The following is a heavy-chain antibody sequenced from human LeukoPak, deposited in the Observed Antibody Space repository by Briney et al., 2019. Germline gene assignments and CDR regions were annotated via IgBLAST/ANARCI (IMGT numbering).Heavy chain of an antibody. CDR2: ISYDGSNK. Sequence: GGSLRLSCAASGFTFSSYAMHWVRQAPGKGLEWVAVISYDGSNKYYADSVKGRFTISRDNSKNSLYLQMNSLRAGDTAVYYCARAPSGAYDVYYYYGMDVWGQGTTVTVSS. CDR3: ARAPSGAYDVYYYYGMDV. CDR1: GFTFSSYA. J-gene: IGHJ6*02. V-gene: IGHV3-30*14. D-gene: IGHD1-1*01.